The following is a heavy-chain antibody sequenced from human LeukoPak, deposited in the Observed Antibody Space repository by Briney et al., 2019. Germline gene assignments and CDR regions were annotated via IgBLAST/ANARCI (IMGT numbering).Heavy chain of an antibody. CDR2: INPSGGST. D-gene: IGHD5-24*01. CDR1: GYTFTSYY. J-gene: IGHJ2*01. V-gene: IGHV1-46*01. CDR3: ARAVVEMATADWYFDL. Sequence: ASVKVSRKASGYTFTSYYMHWVRQAPGQGLEWMGIINPSGGSTSYAQKFQGRVTMTRDMSTSTVYMELSSLRSEDTAVYYCARAVVEMATADWYFDLWGRGTLVTVSS.